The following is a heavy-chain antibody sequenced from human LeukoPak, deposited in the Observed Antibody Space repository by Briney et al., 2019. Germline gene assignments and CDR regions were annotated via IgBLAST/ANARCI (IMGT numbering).Heavy chain of an antibody. Sequence: GGSLRLSCAASGFTFSSYWMTWVRQAPGKGLEWVANIKQDGSERYYVDSVKGRFTVSRDNADTSLSLQMNSLRAEDTAVYYCARASSSTWNFDYWGQGTLVTVSS. CDR1: GFTFSSYW. D-gene: IGHD6-13*01. J-gene: IGHJ4*02. CDR3: ARASSSTWNFDY. V-gene: IGHV3-7*01. CDR2: IKQDGSER.